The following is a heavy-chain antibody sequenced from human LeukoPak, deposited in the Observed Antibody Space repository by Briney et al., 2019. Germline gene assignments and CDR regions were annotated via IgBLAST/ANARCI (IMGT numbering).Heavy chain of an antibody. V-gene: IGHV5-51*01. CDR3: ARHDRVFGHFDY. CDR1: GYSFTNNW. J-gene: IGHJ4*02. Sequence: GESLKISCKGSGYSFTNNWIGWGRQMPGKGLEWMGITYPGDSNTRYSPSFQGQVTISADKSISSAYLQWSSLKASDTAMYYCARHDRVFGHFDYWGQGTLVTVSS. D-gene: IGHD3/OR15-3a*01. CDR2: TYPGDSNT.